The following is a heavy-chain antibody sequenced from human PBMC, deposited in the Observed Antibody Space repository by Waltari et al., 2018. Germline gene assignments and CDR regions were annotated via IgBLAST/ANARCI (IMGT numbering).Heavy chain of an antibody. CDR3: ASDRGRGLYLDS. V-gene: IGHV4-4*02. D-gene: IGHD2-15*01. CDR2: IHHSGRA. J-gene: IGHJ4*02. Sequence: WGGARQPPGKGLKWIGQIHHSGRANYNPSLESRVTMSRDTSKNEISLKVTSATAADTAVYYCASDRGRGLYLDSWGQGTLVTVSP.